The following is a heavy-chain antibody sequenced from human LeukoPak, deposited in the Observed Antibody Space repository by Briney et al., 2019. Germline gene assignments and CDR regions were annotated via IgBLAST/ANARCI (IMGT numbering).Heavy chain of an antibody. CDR1: GYKFTSYD. CDR2: MNPNTGNT. D-gene: IGHD7-27*01. V-gene: IGHV1-8*01. J-gene: IGHJ5*02. Sequence: ASVKVSCKASGYKFTSYDIDWVGQAAGQGPEWMGWMNPNTGNTAYAQKFQGRVVMSRDTATATAFMELSGLRPDDTAVYYCAKVFHWDNFFDPWGQGTLVTVTS. CDR3: AKVFHWDNFFDP.